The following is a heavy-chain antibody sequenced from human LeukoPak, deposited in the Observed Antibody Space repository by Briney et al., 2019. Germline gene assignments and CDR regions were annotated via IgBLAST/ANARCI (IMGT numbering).Heavy chain of an antibody. CDR3: ARGVSAVAAY. J-gene: IGHJ4*02. V-gene: IGHV1-8*02. CDR2: MNPNSGNT. Sequence: ASVKVSCKASGYTFTSYGISWVRQAPGQGLEWMGWMNPNSGNTGYAQKFQGRVTMTRNTSISTAYMELSSLRSEDTAVYYCARGVSAVAAYWGQGTLVTVSS. D-gene: IGHD6-25*01. CDR1: GYTFTSYG.